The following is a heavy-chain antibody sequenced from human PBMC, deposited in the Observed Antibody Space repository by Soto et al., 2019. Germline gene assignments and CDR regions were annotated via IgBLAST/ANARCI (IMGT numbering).Heavy chain of an antibody. Sequence: QVRLVESGGGLVRPGRSLRLSCAASGFIIPSWAIQWIRQAPGKGLEWVAVIGSDGTHKYYGDSVQGRFTISRDTSQNMVFLQMDRLTDEDTTLYYCAGDSRVDVPAYFDNWGHITLVTVSS. CDR2: IGSDGTHK. J-gene: IGHJ4*01. CDR3: AGDSRVDVPAYFDN. D-gene: IGHD3-10*02. V-gene: IGHV3-30*01. CDR1: GFIIPSWA.